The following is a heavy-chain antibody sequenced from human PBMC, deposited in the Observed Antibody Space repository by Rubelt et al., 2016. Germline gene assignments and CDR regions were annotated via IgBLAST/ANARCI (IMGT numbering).Heavy chain of an antibody. CDR1: GFTFSSYA. Sequence: EVQLLESGGGLVQPGGSLRLSCAASGFTFSSYAMSWVRQAPGKGLEWVSAISGSGGDTYYPGSVKGRFTISRENAKNSLYLQMNSLRAGDTAVYYCARGGQHSSSWYWGELYYYMDVWGKGTTVTVSS. CDR2: ISGSGGDT. CDR3: ARGGQHSSSWYWGELYYYMDV. J-gene: IGHJ6*03. D-gene: IGHD6-13*01. V-gene: IGHV3-23*01.